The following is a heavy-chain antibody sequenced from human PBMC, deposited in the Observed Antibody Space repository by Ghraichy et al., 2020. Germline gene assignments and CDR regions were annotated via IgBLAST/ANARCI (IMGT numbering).Heavy chain of an antibody. D-gene: IGHD3-9*01. CDR1: GFTFSSYA. V-gene: IGHV3-23*01. CDR3: AKVPYYDILTGPDY. J-gene: IGHJ4*02. CDR2: ISGSGGST. Sequence: GGSLRLSCAASGFTFSSYAMSWVRQAPGKGLDWVSAISGSGGSTYYADSVKGRFTISGDNSKNTLYLQMNSLRAEDTAVYYCAKVPYYDILTGPDYWGQGTLVTVSS.